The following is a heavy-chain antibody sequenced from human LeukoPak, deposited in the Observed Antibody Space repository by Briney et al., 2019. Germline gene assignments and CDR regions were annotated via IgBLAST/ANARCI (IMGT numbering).Heavy chain of an antibody. D-gene: IGHD5-12*01. V-gene: IGHV4-59*01. CDR1: GFTFSSYE. CDR2: IYYSGSS. CDR3: ARPNRYDLYFDY. Sequence: GSLRLSCAASGFTFSSYEMNWVRQAPGKGLEWIGYIYYSGSSNYNPSLKSRVTISVDTSKNQFSLKLSSVTAADTAVYYCARPNRYDLYFDYWGQGTLVTVSS. J-gene: IGHJ4*02.